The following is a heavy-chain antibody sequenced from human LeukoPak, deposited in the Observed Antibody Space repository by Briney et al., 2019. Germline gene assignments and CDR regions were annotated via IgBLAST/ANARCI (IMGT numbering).Heavy chain of an antibody. V-gene: IGHV3-21*01. D-gene: IGHD6-13*01. J-gene: IGHJ4*02. CDR2: ISSSSSYI. CDR1: GFTFSSYS. CDR3: ARATSSSWYFDY. Sequence: GGSLRLSCAASGFTFSSYSMSWVRQAPGKGLEWVSSISSSSSYIYYADSVKGRFTISRDNAKNSLYLQMNSLRAEDTAVYYCARATSSSWYFDYWGQGTLVTVSS.